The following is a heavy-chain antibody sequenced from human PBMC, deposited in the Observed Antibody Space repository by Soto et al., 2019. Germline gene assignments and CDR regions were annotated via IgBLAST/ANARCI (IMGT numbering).Heavy chain of an antibody. J-gene: IGHJ6*02. CDR3: ARAGCDGGSCYTLVGLRYGMDV. D-gene: IGHD2-15*01. CDR2: ISYDGSNK. V-gene: IGHV3-30-3*01. CDR1: GFTFSSYA. Sequence: QVQLVESGGGVVQPGRFLRLSCAASGFTFSSYAMHWVRQAPGKGLEWVAVISYDGSNKYYADSVKGRFTISRDNSKNTLYLQMNSLRAEDTAVYYCARAGCDGGSCYTLVGLRYGMDVWGQGTTVTVSS.